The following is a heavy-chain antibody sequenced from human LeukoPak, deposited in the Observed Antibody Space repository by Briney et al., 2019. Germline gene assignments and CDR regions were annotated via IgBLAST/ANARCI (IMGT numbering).Heavy chain of an antibody. CDR2: IKHDEREE. CDR1: GFTFSESW. Sequence: GGSLRLSCVASGFTFSESWITWVRQAPGKGLEWVASIKHDEREEHYADSVKGRFSMSRDNGKNSLYLQMNSLRGEDTAIYFCAKGNAARYNNWFDPWGQGTLVTVSS. D-gene: IGHD5-18*01. J-gene: IGHJ5*02. CDR3: AKGNAARYNNWFDP. V-gene: IGHV3-7*01.